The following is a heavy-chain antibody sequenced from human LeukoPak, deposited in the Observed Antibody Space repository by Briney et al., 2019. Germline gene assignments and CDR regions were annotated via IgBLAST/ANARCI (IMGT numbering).Heavy chain of an antibody. CDR1: GGTFSSYA. V-gene: IGHV1-69*04. Sequence: EASVKVSCQASGGTFSSYAISWVRQAPGQGLEWMGRIIPILGIANYAQKFQGRVTITADKSTSTAYMELSSLRSEDTAVYYCARAQQQLVLAPFDYGGKGTLVTVSS. J-gene: IGHJ4*02. CDR2: IIPILGIA. D-gene: IGHD6-13*01. CDR3: ARAQQQLVLAPFDY.